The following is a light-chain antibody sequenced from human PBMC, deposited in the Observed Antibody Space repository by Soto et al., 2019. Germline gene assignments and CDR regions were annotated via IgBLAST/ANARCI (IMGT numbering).Light chain of an antibody. CDR2: GAS. CDR1: QSFSSN. V-gene: IGKV3-15*01. CDR3: QQYNNWIT. J-gene: IGKJ5*01. Sequence: EIVMTQSPATLSVSPGERATLSCRASQSFSSNLAWYQQKPGQAPRLLIYGASTRATGVPARFSGSGSGTEFTLTISSLQSEDFAVYYCQQYNNWITFGQGTRLEIK.